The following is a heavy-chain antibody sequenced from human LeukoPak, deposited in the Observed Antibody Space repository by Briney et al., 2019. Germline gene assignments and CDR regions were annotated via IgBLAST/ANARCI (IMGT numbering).Heavy chain of an antibody. CDR1: GDSVSSNSAA. D-gene: IGHD2-21*02. J-gene: IGHJ5*02. Sequence: SQTLSLTCAISGDSVSSNSAAWNWIRQSPSRCLEWLGRTYYRSKWYNEYAVSVKSRISINPDTSKNQFSLQLNSVTPEDTAVYYCAREYCGGDCYKNWFDPWGQGTLVTVSS. CDR2: TYYRSKWYN. V-gene: IGHV6-1*01. CDR3: AREYCGGDCYKNWFDP.